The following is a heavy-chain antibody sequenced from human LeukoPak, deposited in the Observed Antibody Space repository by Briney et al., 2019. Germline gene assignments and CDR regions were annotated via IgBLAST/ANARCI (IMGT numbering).Heavy chain of an antibody. V-gene: IGHV3-23*01. CDR3: AREQYGSDDALDI. CDR1: GFTFRDSA. Sequence: PGGSLRLSCAASGFTFRDSAMSWVRQAPGKGLEWVSSISGRGGNTYYADSVKGRFTISRDDSKNTLFLQMSSLRAEDTAVYYCAREQYGSDDALDIWGQGTLVTVSS. J-gene: IGHJ3*02. D-gene: IGHD3-10*01. CDR2: ISGRGGNT.